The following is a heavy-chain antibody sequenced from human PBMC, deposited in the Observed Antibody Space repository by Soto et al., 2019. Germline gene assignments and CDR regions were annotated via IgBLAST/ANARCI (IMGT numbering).Heavy chain of an antibody. CDR2: IYHSGST. CDR1: GGSISSGAYS. D-gene: IGHD3-22*01. Sequence: QLQLQESGSGLVKPSETLSLTCAVSGGSISSGAYSWSWIRQPPGKGLEWVGYIYHSGSTNYNPSLKRLVTITVDRSKSRVSLNLDLVTAADTAVYYCARANRPITMTYLNWFAPGGQGTLVTVSS. J-gene: IGHJ5*02. CDR3: ARANRPITMTYLNWFAP. V-gene: IGHV4-30-2*01.